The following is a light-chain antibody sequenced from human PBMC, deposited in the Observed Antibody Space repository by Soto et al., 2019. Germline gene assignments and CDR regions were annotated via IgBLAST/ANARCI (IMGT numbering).Light chain of an antibody. CDR2: DVS. Sequence: QSVLTQPRSVSGSPGQSVTISCTGTSSDVGGYNYVSWYQQHPGKAPKLMIYDVSKRPSGVPDRFSGSKSVNTASLTIPGLQAEDESDYYCGSYSSTDTPFVFGTGTKVTVL. J-gene: IGLJ1*01. CDR3: GSYSSTDTPFV. V-gene: IGLV2-11*01. CDR1: SSDVGGYNY.